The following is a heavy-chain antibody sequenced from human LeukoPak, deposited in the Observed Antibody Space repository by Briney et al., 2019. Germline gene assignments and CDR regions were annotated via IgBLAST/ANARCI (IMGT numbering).Heavy chain of an antibody. CDR3: ARDKRSGSYGMDV. Sequence: SVRVSCKASGGTFSSYAISWVRQAPGQGLEWMGGIIPIFGTANYAQKFQGRVTITADESTSTAYMELSSLRSEDTAVYYCARDKRSGSYGMDVWGQGTTVTVSS. V-gene: IGHV1-69*13. D-gene: IGHD1-26*01. J-gene: IGHJ6*02. CDR1: GGTFSSYA. CDR2: IIPIFGTA.